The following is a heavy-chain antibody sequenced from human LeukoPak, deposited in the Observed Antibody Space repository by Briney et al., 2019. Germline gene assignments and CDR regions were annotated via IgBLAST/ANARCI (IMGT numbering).Heavy chain of an antibody. Sequence: GGSLRLSCAASGFAFSKYWMSWVRQAPGKGLDWVANINQRGSEKYYAGSVKGRFTISRDNAKNSVSLQMNSLRAEDTAVYYCARLDIDGSGRGRYSNDFWGQGTLVTVSS. CDR2: INQRGSEK. J-gene: IGHJ4*02. V-gene: IGHV3-7*01. D-gene: IGHD1-26*01. CDR3: ARLDIDGSGRGRYSNDF. CDR1: GFAFSKYW.